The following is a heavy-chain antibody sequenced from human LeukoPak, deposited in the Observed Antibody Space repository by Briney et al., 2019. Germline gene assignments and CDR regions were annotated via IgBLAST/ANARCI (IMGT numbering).Heavy chain of an antibody. J-gene: IGHJ4*02. CDR3: ARDAKYYYGSRTYFFFEY. CDR1: GGSISSYY. CDR2: IYYSGST. D-gene: IGHD3-10*01. Sequence: SETLSLTCTVSGGSISSYYWSWIRQPPGKGLEWIGYIYYSGSTNYNPSLKSRVTISVDTSKNQFSLKLRSVTAADTAVYYCARDAKYYYGSRTYFFFEYWGQGTLLTVSS. V-gene: IGHV4-59*01.